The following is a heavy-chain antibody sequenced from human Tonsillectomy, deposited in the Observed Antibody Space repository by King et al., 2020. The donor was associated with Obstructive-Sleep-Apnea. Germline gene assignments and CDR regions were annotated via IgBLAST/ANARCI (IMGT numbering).Heavy chain of an antibody. CDR2: IYYSGST. Sequence: LQLQESGPGLVKPSQTLSLTCTVSGASISSGGYYWSWIRQLPGKGLEWFGYIYYSGSTYYNPSLKSRVTISVDTSKNQFSLKLTSVTAADTAVYYCARDCAGTPGGPWFDPWGQGTLVTVSS. J-gene: IGHJ5*02. CDR1: GASISSGGYY. D-gene: IGHD2-21*01. V-gene: IGHV4-31*03. CDR3: ARDCAGTPGGPWFDP.